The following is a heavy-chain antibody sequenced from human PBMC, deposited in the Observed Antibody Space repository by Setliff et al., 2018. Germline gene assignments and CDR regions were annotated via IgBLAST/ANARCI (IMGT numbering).Heavy chain of an antibody. V-gene: IGHV1-69*13. D-gene: IGHD3-3*01. Sequence: SVKVSCKASGGTFSSYAISWVRQAPGQGLEWMGGIIPIFGTANYAQKFQGRVTITADESTSTAYMELSSLRSEDTAVYYCARDSPLRGIFGVVNMGPNYYYMDVWGKGTTVTVSS. CDR2: IIPIFGTA. CDR1: GGTFSSYA. CDR3: ARDSPLRGIFGVVNMGPNYYYMDV. J-gene: IGHJ6*03.